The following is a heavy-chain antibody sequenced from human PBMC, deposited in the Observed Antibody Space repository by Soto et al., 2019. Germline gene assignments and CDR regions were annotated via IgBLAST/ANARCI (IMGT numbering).Heavy chain of an antibody. V-gene: IGHV1-3*01. CDR3: ARVYSIAARPTPTLGD. CDR1: GYTFTSYA. Sequence: ASVKVSCKASGYTFTSYAMHWVRQAPGQRLEWMGWINAGNGNTKYSQKFQGRVTITRDTSASTAYMELSSLRSEDTAVYYCARVYSIAARPTPTLGDWGQGTLVTVS. D-gene: IGHD6-6*01. J-gene: IGHJ4*02. CDR2: INAGNGNT.